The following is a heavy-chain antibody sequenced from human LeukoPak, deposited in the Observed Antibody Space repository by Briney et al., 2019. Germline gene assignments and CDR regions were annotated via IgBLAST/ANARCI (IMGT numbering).Heavy chain of an antibody. CDR1: GFTFSSYS. Sequence: GGSLRLSCAASGFTFSSYSMNWVRQAPGKGLEWVSYISSSSSTIYYADSVKGRFTISRDNAKNSLYLQMNSLRDEVTAVYYCARDNIAAAGTLSDYWGQGTLVTVSS. CDR2: ISSSSSTI. D-gene: IGHD6-13*01. CDR3: ARDNIAAAGTLSDY. J-gene: IGHJ4*02. V-gene: IGHV3-48*02.